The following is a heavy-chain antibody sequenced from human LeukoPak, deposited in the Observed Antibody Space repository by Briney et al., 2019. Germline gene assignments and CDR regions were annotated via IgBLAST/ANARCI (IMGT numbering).Heavy chain of an antibody. Sequence: SETLSLTCTVSGDSISRSTYYWAWIRQPPGKGLEWIGSVYYGRSPYFNPSLESRATIPVDTSKNHFSLKMSSVTAADTAVYYCARSSGTGTFSYWGQGTLVTVSS. CDR1: GDSISRSTYY. J-gene: IGHJ4*02. D-gene: IGHD6-25*01. CDR3: ARSSGTGTFSY. CDR2: VYYGRSP. V-gene: IGHV4-39*02.